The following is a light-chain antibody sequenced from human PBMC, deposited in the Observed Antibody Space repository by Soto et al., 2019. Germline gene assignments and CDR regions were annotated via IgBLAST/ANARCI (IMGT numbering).Light chain of an antibody. J-gene: IGKJ4*01. Sequence: EVVMTQSPATLSVXPGERATLSCRASQSVGSKLAWYQQKPGQAPRLLIFDAFTRATGIPARFSGSGSGTEFTLFISSLQSEDFAVYYCQQYNNWPPLTFGGGTKVDIK. CDR3: QQYNNWPPLT. CDR1: QSVGSK. V-gene: IGKV3-15*01. CDR2: DAF.